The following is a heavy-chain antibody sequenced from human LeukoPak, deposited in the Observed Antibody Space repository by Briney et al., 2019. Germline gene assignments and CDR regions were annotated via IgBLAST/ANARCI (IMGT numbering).Heavy chain of an antibody. J-gene: IGHJ4*02. CDR2: INPKSGGT. D-gene: IGHD6-13*01. Sequence: ASVKISCKAFGYTFTNNFMHWVRQAPGQGLEWMGWINPKSGGTNYAQKFQGRVTMTRDTSISTAYMELSRLRSDDTAVYYCAREAAAAGENYFDYWGQGTLVTVSS. V-gene: IGHV1-2*02. CDR1: GYTFTNNF. CDR3: AREAAAAGENYFDY.